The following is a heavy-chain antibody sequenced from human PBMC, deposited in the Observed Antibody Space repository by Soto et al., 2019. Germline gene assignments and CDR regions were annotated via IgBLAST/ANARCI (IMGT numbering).Heavy chain of an antibody. V-gene: IGHV1-58*01. J-gene: IGHJ4*02. CDR3: AADTSIFGVNNDY. CDR1: GFTFTSSA. D-gene: IGHD3-3*01. CDR2: IVVGSGNT. Sequence: WASVKVSCKASGFTFTSSAVQWVRQARGQRLEWIGWIVVGSGNTNYAQKFQERVTITRDMSTSTAYMELSSLRSEDTAVYYCAADTSIFGVNNDYWGQGTLVTVSS.